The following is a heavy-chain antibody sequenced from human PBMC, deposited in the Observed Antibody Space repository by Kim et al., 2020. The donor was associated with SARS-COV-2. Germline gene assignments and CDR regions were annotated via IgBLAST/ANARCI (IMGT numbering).Heavy chain of an antibody. V-gene: IGHV3-53*01. D-gene: IGHD6-13*01. J-gene: IGHJ4*02. Sequence: GGSLRLSCAASGFTVSSNYMSWVRQAPGKGLEWVSVIYSGGSTYYADSVKGRLTISRDNSKNTLYLQMNSLRAEDTAVYYCARGNPVAAAERDYWGQGTLVTVSS. CDR2: IYSGGST. CDR3: ARGNPVAAAERDY. CDR1: GFTVSSNY.